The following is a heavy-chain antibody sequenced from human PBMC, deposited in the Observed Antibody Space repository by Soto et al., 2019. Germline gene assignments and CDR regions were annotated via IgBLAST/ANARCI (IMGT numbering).Heavy chain of an antibody. V-gene: IGHV4-34*01. CDR2: INHGGSI. J-gene: IGHJ4*02. CDR1: GGSFSGYY. D-gene: IGHD6-19*01. Sequence: QVRLQHWGAGLLKPSETLSLTCAVHGGSFSGYYWSWIRQPPGKGLEWIGEINHGGSIHYNPSLKSRVTISAATPNNQFSLKLSSVTAADTAVYYCARGSQWLDYWGQGALVTVSS. CDR3: ARGSQWLDY.